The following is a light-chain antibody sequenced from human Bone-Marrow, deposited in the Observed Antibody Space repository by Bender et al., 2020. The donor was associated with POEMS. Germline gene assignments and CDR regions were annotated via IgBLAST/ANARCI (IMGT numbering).Light chain of an antibody. CDR3: SSFTKMITLV. CDR2: SSH. V-gene: IGLV1-44*01. Sequence: QSVLTQPPSASGTPGQRVTISCSGGSSNIGAHAVNWYQHLPGTAPKLLIYSSHRRPSEVPDRFSGSRSGTSASLTVSGLQAEDEADYYCSSFTKMITLVFGGGTKVTVL. CDR1: SSNIGAHA. J-gene: IGLJ2*01.